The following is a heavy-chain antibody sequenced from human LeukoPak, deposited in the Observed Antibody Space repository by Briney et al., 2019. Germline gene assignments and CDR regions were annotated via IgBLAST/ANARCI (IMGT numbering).Heavy chain of an antibody. Sequence: SETLSLTCAVYGGSFSGYYWSWIRQPPGKGLEWIGEINHSGSTNYNPSLKSRVTISVDTSKNQFSLKRSSVTAADTAVYYCARGPLGDFWSGSTNYYYGMDVWGQGTTVTVSS. CDR3: ARGPLGDFWSGSTNYYYGMDV. CDR1: GGSFSGYY. CDR2: INHSGST. V-gene: IGHV4-34*01. D-gene: IGHD3-3*01. J-gene: IGHJ6*02.